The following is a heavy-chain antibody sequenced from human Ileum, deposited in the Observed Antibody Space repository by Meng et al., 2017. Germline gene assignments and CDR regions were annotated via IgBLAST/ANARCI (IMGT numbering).Heavy chain of an antibody. CDR3: AHIFDS. CDR2: MNLGGSP. V-gene: IGHV4-4*02. Sequence: GQRQGSGPGLAGPSGPPSLTCAVSGRSISSGDWWSWVRQPPGKGLEWIAEMNLGGSPNYNPSLKSRVTMSVDKSNDHLSLQLTSVTAADTAVYYCAHIFDSWGQGTLVTVSS. J-gene: IGHJ4*02. CDR1: GRSISSGDW.